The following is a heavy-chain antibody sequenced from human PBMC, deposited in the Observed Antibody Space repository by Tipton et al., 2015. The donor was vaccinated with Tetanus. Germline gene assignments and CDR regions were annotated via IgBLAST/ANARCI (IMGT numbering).Heavy chain of an antibody. CDR1: GLTFSNSP. D-gene: IGHD5-24*01. Sequence: SLRLSCAASGLTFSNSPMHWVRQAPGKGLEWVALIWYDGSNPSYAHSVRGRFTISRDNSKSTLFLQMNSLRAEDTAVYFCARRTNSGHVYNPLDLWGQGTMVTVSS. CDR3: ARRTNSGHVYNPLDL. J-gene: IGHJ3*01. CDR2: IWYDGSNP. V-gene: IGHV3-33*08.